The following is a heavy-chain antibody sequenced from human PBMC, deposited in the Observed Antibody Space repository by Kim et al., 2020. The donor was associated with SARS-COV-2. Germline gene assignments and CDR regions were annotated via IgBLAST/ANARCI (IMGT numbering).Heavy chain of an antibody. D-gene: IGHD2-2*02. V-gene: IGHV3-66*01. CDR2: IYRRGDT. J-gene: IGHJ5*02. Sequence: GGSLRLSCADSGFTVNTNYVSWVRQAPGKGLEWVSVIYRRGDTYYAASAEGSFSTARNTYENTSYLQINSRSAADTAVYFFTTETIPPGWFDP. CDR1: GFTVNTNY. CDR3: TTETIPPGWFDP.